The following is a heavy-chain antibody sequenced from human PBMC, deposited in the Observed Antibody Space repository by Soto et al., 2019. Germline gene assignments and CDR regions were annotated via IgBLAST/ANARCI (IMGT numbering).Heavy chain of an antibody. D-gene: IGHD3-16*01. V-gene: IGHV3-15*07. Sequence: EVQQVESGGGLVKPGGSLRLSCAASGFNFKNAWMNWVRQAPGKGLEWVGRIKSETDGGTTDYAAPVKGRFTISRDDSKSTLFLQMNSLKTEDTDVYYCAAMKTYWGQGTPVTVSS. CDR2: IKSETDGGTT. CDR1: GFNFKNAW. CDR3: AAMKTY. J-gene: IGHJ4*02.